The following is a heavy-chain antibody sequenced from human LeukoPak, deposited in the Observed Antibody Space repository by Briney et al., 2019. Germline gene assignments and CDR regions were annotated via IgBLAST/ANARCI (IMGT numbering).Heavy chain of an antibody. Sequence: QPGRSLRFSCAASGFTFSSYAMHCVRQAPGKGLEWVAVISYDGSNKYYADSVKGRFTISRDNSKNTLYLQMNSLRAEDTAVYYCARGDMVRGVIITPFWYWGQGTLVTVSS. CDR2: ISYDGSNK. V-gene: IGHV3-30-3*01. J-gene: IGHJ4*02. CDR3: ARGDMVRGVIITPFWY. D-gene: IGHD3-10*01. CDR1: GFTFSSYA.